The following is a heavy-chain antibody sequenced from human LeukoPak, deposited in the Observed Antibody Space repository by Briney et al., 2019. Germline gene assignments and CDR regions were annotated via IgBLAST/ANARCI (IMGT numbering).Heavy chain of an antibody. J-gene: IGHJ4*02. D-gene: IGHD4-23*01. CDR1: VFTFSSYW. Sequence: GGSLRLSCAASVFTFSSYWMSLVRKAPGKGLEWVANIKQDGSERYYVDSVKGRFTVSRDNAKYSLYLEMNSRRAEDTAVYYCGRVGNLDYWGQGTLVTVSS. CDR2: IKQDGSER. CDR3: GRVGNLDY. V-gene: IGHV3-7*05.